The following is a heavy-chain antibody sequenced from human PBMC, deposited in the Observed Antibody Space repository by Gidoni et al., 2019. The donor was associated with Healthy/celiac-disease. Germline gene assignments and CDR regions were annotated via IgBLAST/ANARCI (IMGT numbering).Heavy chain of an antibody. CDR1: GGPFSGYY. J-gene: IGHJ3*02. CDR3: AGSMTTVTTLHDALDI. V-gene: IGHV4-34*01. Sequence: VQLQQWCAGLFKPSETLSLTCSVYGGPFSGYYWSWIRQPPGKWLAWIGEINHSGSTKYGPSLKSRGTISVETSKNQFSLKLGSVAAADTAVYYCAGSMTTVTTLHDALDIWGQGTMVTVSS. CDR2: INHSGST. D-gene: IGHD4-17*01.